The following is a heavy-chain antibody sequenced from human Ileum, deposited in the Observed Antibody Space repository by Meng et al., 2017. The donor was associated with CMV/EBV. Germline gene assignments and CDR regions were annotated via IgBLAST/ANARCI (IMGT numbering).Heavy chain of an antibody. Sequence: GGSLRLSCAASGFTFSSYGMSWVRQAPGKGLEWVSVIYSGGSTYYADSVKGRFTISRDNSKNTLYLQMNSLRAEDTAVYYCAKVVGKGSRGRWRYYYYYGMDVWGQGTTVTVSS. J-gene: IGHJ6*02. CDR2: IYSGGST. V-gene: IGHV3-23*03. D-gene: IGHD3-10*01. CDR1: GFTFSSYG. CDR3: AKVVGKGSRGRWRYYYYYGMDV.